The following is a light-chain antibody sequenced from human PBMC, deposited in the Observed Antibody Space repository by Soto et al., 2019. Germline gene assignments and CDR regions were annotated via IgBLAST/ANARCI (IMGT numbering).Light chain of an antibody. Sequence: DIQMTQSPSTLSAPVGDRVTISGRASQTISSWLAWYQQKPGKAPKLLIYKASTLKSGVPSRFSGSGSGTEFTLTISSLQPDDFATYYCQHYNSYSEAFGQGTKVDIK. CDR3: QHYNSYSEA. V-gene: IGKV1-5*03. CDR2: KAS. CDR1: QTISSW. J-gene: IGKJ1*01.